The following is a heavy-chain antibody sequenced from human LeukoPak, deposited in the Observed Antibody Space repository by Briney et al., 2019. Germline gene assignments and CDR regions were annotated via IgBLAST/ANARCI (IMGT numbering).Heavy chain of an antibody. V-gene: IGHV1-2*02. CDR1: GYTLTGHY. CDR2: INPNTGAT. J-gene: IGHJ6*02. CDR3: ASVGVVADYGLDF. Sequence: ASVKVSCKASGYTLTGHYLHWVRQAPGQGLEWMGWINPNTGATTYAQRFQGRVTLTRDTSISTAYMDLSRLRPDDTAVYYCASVGVVADYGLDFWGQGTTVTVSS. D-gene: IGHD2-15*01.